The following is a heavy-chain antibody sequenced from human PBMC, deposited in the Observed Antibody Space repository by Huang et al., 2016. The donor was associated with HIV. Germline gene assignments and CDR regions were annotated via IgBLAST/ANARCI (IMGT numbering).Heavy chain of an antibody. Sequence: QGQLVQSGAEVKKPGDSVKVSCKASGYTFTNYDIHWVRQDPGRGLEWMEWMNPYTGNTGFAHGFQGRVTMTMKTSITTAYMDLTSLTSEDTAVYYCARSAYGDLDYWGLGTLVIVSS. D-gene: IGHD4-17*01. J-gene: IGHJ4*02. V-gene: IGHV1-8*02. CDR3: ARSAYGDLDY. CDR2: MNPYTGNT. CDR1: GYTFTNYD.